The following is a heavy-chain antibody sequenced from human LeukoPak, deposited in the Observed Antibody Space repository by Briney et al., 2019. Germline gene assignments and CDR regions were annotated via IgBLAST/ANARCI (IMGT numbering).Heavy chain of an antibody. V-gene: IGHV3-23*01. J-gene: IGHJ5*02. CDR1: GFTFSNYA. Sequence: TGGSLRLYCAASGFTFSNYAMSWVRQAPGKGLEWISGITGGRSTYYADSVKGRFTISRDNSKNTLYLQMNSLRAEDTAVYYCAKDTPLYGSRVKGFDPWGQGTLVTVSS. CDR3: AKDTPLYGSRVKGFDP. D-gene: IGHD3-10*01. CDR2: ITGGRST.